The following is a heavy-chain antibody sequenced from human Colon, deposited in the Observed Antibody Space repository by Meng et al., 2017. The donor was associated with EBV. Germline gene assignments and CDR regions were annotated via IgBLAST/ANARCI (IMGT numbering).Heavy chain of an antibody. Sequence: QGQLQQWGAVLLTPSETLSLTCPVNGGSLRGAYWNWIRQPPGKGLEWIGEIIHGGSPSYNPSLKSRVTISIDTSKNQLSLMLSSVTAADTAVYYCARRPTGIDYWGQGTLVTASS. CDR1: GGSLRGAY. V-gene: IGHV4-34*12. J-gene: IGHJ4*02. CDR2: IIHGGSP. D-gene: IGHD2-8*02. CDR3: ARRPTGIDY.